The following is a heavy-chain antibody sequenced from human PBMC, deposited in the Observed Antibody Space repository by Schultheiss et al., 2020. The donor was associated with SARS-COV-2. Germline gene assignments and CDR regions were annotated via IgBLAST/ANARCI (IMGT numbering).Heavy chain of an antibody. V-gene: IGHV1-2*06. CDR1: GYTFTSYG. J-gene: IGHJ4*02. CDR3: ARWALGYCSSTSCPQVDY. D-gene: IGHD2-2*01. CDR2: INPNSGGT. Sequence: ASVKVSCKASGYTFTSYGISWVRQAPGQGLEWMGRINPNSGGTNYAQKFQGRVTMTRDTSISTAYMELSRLRSDDTAVYYCARWALGYCSSTSCPQVDYWGQGTLVTVSS.